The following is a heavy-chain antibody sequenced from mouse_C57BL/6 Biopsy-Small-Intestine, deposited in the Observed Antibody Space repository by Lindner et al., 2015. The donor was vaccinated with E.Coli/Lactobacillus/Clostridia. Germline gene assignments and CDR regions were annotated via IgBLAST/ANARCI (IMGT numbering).Heavy chain of an antibody. CDR2: IYPGDGDT. CDR3: AQRGYAMDY. Sequence: VQLQESGPELVKPGASVKCSCKASGYAFSSSWMNWVKQRPGKGLEWIGRIYPGDGDTNYNGKFKGKATLTADKSSSTAYMQLSSLTSEDSAVYFCAQRGYAMDYWGQGTSVTVSS. V-gene: IGHV1-82*01. J-gene: IGHJ4*01. CDR1: GYAFSSSW.